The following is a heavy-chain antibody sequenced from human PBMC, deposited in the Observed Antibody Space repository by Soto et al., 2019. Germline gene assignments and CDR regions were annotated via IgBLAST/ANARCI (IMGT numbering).Heavy chain of an antibody. CDR1: GYTFTSYD. D-gene: IGHD6-6*01. CDR3: ARGRLGIAARRNNWFDP. J-gene: IGHJ5*02. Sequence: QVQLVQSGAEVKKPGASVKVSCKASGYTFTSYDINWVRQATGQGLEWMGWMNPNSGNTVYAQKFQGRVTMTRNTSISTAYMELSSLRSEDTAVYYCARGRLGIAARRNNWFDPWGQGTLVTVSS. CDR2: MNPNSGNT. V-gene: IGHV1-8*01.